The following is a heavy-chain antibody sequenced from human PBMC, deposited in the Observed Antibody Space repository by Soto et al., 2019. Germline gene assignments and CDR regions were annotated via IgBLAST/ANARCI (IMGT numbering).Heavy chain of an antibody. D-gene: IGHD3-16*01. CDR1: GFTFSTYA. V-gene: IGHV3-30*18. CDR2: ISYAGSKY. CDR3: AKGLILPGDKTPPGSF. J-gene: IGHJ4*02. Sequence: QLVESGGGVVQPGRSLRLSCAASGFTFSTYAMHWVRQAPGKGLEWLAFISYAGSKYYTADSVKGRFTISRDNSANTLYLQMNSLRSEDTAMYYCAKGLILPGDKTPPGSFWCPGTLVTVSS.